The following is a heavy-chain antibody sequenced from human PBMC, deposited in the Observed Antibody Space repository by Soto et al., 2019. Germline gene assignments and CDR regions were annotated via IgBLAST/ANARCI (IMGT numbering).Heavy chain of an antibody. V-gene: IGHV1-18*01. Sequence: ASVKVSCRASGYTFTSCGISWVRQAPGQGLEWMGWISAYNGNTNYAQKLQGRVTMTTDTSTSTAYMELRSLRSDDTAVYYCARVGYYDFWSGYPFYYYGMDVWGQGTTVTVSS. D-gene: IGHD3-3*01. CDR2: ISAYNGNT. CDR1: GYTFTSCG. J-gene: IGHJ6*02. CDR3: ARVGYYDFWSGYPFYYYGMDV.